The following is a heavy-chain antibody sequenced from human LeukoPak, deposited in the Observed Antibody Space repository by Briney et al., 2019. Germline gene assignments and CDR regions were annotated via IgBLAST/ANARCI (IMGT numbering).Heavy chain of an antibody. V-gene: IGHV4-4*02. CDR3: ARVKSDYVWGSYRYYFDY. CDR1: GGSISSSNW. J-gene: IGHJ4*02. D-gene: IGHD3-16*02. Sequence: SGTLSLTCAVSGGSISSSNWWSWVRQPPGKGLEWIGEIYHSGSTNYNPSLKSQVTISVDTSKNQFSLKLSSVTAADTAVYYCARVKSDYVWGSYRYYFDYWGQGTLVTVSS. CDR2: IYHSGST.